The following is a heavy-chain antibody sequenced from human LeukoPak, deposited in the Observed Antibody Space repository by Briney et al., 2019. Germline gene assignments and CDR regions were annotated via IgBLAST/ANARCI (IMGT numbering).Heavy chain of an antibody. J-gene: IGHJ4*02. Sequence: ASVKVSCKASGGTFSSYAISWVRQAPGQGLEWMGWISAYNGNTNYAQKLQGRVTMTTDTSTSTAYMELRSLRSDDTAVYYCARSAGIPYYYGSGIPYDYWGRGTLVTVSS. CDR3: ARSAGIPYYYGSGIPYDY. D-gene: IGHD3-10*01. CDR2: ISAYNGNT. CDR1: GGTFSSYA. V-gene: IGHV1-18*01.